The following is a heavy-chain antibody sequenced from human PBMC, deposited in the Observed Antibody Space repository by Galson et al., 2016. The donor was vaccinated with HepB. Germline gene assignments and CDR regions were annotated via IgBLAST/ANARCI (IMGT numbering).Heavy chain of an antibody. Sequence: SLRLSCAASGFTFSRYWMHWVRQAPGKGLVWVSRINSDGSSTTCADSVKGRFTISRDNAKNTLYLQMNSLRTEDTAVYYCARDPSRSIFDYGGDYWCQGTLVTVSS. CDR1: GFTFSRYW. CDR3: ARDPSRSIFDYGGDY. V-gene: IGHV3-74*01. J-gene: IGHJ4*02. D-gene: IGHD4/OR15-4a*01. CDR2: INSDGSST.